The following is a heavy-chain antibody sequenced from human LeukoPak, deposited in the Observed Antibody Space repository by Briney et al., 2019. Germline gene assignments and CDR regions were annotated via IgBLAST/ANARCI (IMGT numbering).Heavy chain of an antibody. CDR2: ISGSGGST. CDR1: GFTFSSYA. V-gene: IGHV3-23*01. J-gene: IGHJ3*02. D-gene: IGHD3-10*01. CDR3: AKERLSINMVRGGLDAFDN. Sequence: GGSLRLSCAASGFTFSSYAMSWVRQAPGKGLEWVSAISGSGGSTYYADSVKGRFTISRDNSKNTLYLQMNSLRAEDTAVYYCAKERLSINMVRGGLDAFDNCGQGTMVIVSS.